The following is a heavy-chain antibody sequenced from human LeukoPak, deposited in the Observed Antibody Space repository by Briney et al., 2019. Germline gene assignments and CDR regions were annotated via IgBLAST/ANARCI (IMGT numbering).Heavy chain of an antibody. V-gene: IGHV3-15*01. CDR2: IKSKTDGGTT. J-gene: IGHJ4*02. Sequence: PGGSLRLSCAASGFTFSNAWMSWVRQAPGKGLEWVGRIKSKTDGGTTDYAAPVKGRFTISRDDSKNTLYLQMNSLKTEDTAVYYCTTRLYDSSGYPPYYFDYWGQGTLVTVSS. CDR3: TTRLYDSSGYPPYYFDY. D-gene: IGHD3-22*01. CDR1: GFTFSNAW.